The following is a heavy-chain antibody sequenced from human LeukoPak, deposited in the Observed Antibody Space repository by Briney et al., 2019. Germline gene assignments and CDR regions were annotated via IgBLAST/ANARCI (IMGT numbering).Heavy chain of an antibody. V-gene: IGHV3-7*01. CDR2: IKQDGSEK. CDR1: GFTFSSYW. D-gene: IGHD2-2*01. Sequence: GGSLRLSCAASGFTFSSYWMSWVRQAPGKGLERVANIKQDGSEKYYVDSVKGRFTISRDNAKNSLYLQMNSLRAEDTAVYYCAREREVYCSSTSCPPRSYGMDVWGQGTTVTVSS. CDR3: AREREVYCSSTSCPPRSYGMDV. J-gene: IGHJ6*02.